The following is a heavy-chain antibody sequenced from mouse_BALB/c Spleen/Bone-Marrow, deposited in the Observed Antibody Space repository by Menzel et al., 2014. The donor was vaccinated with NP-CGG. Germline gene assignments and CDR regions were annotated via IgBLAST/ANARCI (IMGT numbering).Heavy chain of an antibody. V-gene: IGHV1-82*01. CDR3: ASNYYGSSYAMDY. J-gene: IGHJ4*01. CDR2: IYPGDGDT. Sequence: VQLQQSGPELVKPGASVKISCKASGYAFSSSWMNWVKQRPGQGLEWIGRIYPGDGDTNYNGKFKGKATLTADKSSSTAYMQLSSLTSVDSAVYFCASNYYGSSYAMDYWGQGTPVTVSS. D-gene: IGHD1-1*01. CDR1: GYAFSSSW.